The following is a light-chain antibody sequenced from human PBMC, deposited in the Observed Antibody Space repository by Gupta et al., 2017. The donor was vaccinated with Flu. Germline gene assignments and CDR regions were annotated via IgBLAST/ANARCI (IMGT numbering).Light chain of an antibody. CDR1: QSVSSSY. Sequence: IVLTQSPGPLSLSTGERATLSCRASQSVSSSYLAWYQQKPGQAPRLLIYGASSRATGIPDRFSGSGSGTDFTLTISRLEPEDFAVYYCQQYGSSPWTFGQGTKVEIK. V-gene: IGKV3-20*01. CDR2: GAS. J-gene: IGKJ1*01. CDR3: QQYGSSPWT.